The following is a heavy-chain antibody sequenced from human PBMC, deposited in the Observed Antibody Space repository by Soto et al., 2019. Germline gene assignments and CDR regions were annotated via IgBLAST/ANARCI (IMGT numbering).Heavy chain of an antibody. CDR3: ASGTNGAFFVY. CDR2: ISSRSSTI. Sequence: QVQLVESGGGLVKPGGSLRLSCAAAGFSFSDYYMSWIRQAPRKRLEWVSYISSRSSTIFYADSVKGRFTISRDNVKNSLYLQMNSLRAEDTAVYYCASGTNGAFFVYWGQGILVTVSS. CDR1: GFSFSDYY. J-gene: IGHJ4*02. D-gene: IGHD2-8*01. V-gene: IGHV3-11*01.